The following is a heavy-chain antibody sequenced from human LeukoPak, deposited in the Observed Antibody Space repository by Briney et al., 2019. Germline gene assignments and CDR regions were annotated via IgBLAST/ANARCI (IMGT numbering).Heavy chain of an antibody. V-gene: IGHV3-48*02. J-gene: IGHJ4*02. CDR1: GFIFSNYS. CDR2: ISSTSNTI. Sequence: GGSLRLPCAASGFIFSNYSMNWVRQAPGKGLEWVSWISSTSNTIYYADSEKGRFTISRDNAKNSLDLQMNSLRDEDTAVYYCARPSRSTGPAYWGEGTLVTVSS. D-gene: IGHD2-2*01. CDR3: ARPSRSTGPAY.